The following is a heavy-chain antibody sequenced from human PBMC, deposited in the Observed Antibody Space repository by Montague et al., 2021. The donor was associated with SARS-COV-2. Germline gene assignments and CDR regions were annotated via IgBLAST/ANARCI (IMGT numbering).Heavy chain of an antibody. CDR2: LNHSGST. CDR1: GGSFSGYY. Sequence: SETLSLTCAVYGGSFSGYYWNWIRQPPGKGLEWTGELNHSGSTNYNPSLKSRVTMSVDTSKNQFSLKLSSVTAADTAVYYCARGARQGYGFRLGSFDSWGQGTLVTVSS. J-gene: IGHJ4*02. V-gene: IGHV4-34*01. D-gene: IGHD3-10*01. CDR3: ARGARQGYGFRLGSFDS.